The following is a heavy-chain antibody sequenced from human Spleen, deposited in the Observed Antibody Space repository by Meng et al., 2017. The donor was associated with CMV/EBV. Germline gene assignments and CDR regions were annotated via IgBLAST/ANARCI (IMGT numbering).Heavy chain of an antibody. V-gene: IGHV3-48*03. CDR1: GFTFSSYE. J-gene: IGHJ6*02. CDR3: ARDRYYDFWSGYYTYYGMDV. CDR2: ISSSGSTI. Sequence: GESLKISCAASGFTFSSYEMNWVRQAPGKGLEGVSYISSSGSTIYYADSVKGRFTISRDNAKNSLYLQMNSLRAEDTAVYYCARDRYYDFWSGYYTYYGMDVWGQGTTVTVSS. D-gene: IGHD3-3*01.